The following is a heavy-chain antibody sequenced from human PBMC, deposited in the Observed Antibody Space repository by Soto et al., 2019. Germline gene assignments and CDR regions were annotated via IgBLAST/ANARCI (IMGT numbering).Heavy chain of an antibody. J-gene: IGHJ4*02. CDR3: ASHWRAVDGNSRRGGFDY. CDR1: GGSISSSSYY. D-gene: IGHD6-19*01. CDR2: IYYSVST. Sequence: QLQLQESGPGLVKPSETLSLTCTVSGGSISSSSYYWGWIRQPPGKGLEWIGSIYYSVSTYYNPPLKGRVTLSVDTSKTPFSLKLSSVTAADTAVYYCASHWRAVDGNSRRGGFDYWGQGTLVTVSS. V-gene: IGHV4-39*01.